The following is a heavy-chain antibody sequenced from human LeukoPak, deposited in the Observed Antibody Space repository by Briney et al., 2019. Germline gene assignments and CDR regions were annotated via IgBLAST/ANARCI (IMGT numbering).Heavy chain of an antibody. V-gene: IGHV4-34*01. CDR1: GGSFSGYY. CDR3: ARGRIMITPYYYMDV. CDR2: INHSGST. D-gene: IGHD3-16*01. Sequence: SETLSLTCAVYGGSFSGYYWSWIRQPPGKGVEWIGEINHSGSTNYNPSLTSRVTISVDTSKNQFSLKLSSVTAADTAVYYCARGRIMITPYYYMDVWGKGTTVTVSS. J-gene: IGHJ6*03.